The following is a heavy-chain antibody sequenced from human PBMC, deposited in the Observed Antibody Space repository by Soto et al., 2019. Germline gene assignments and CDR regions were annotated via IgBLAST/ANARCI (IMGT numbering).Heavy chain of an antibody. CDR3: AKGGMDIVLMVYAMPFDY. CDR1: GFTFSSYA. V-gene: IGHV3-23*01. J-gene: IGHJ4*02. CDR2: ISGSGGST. Sequence: GGSLRLSCAASGFTFSSYAMSWVRQAPGKGLEWVSAISGSGGSTYYADSVKGRFTISRDNSKNTLYLQMNSLRAEDTAVYYCAKGGMDIVLMVYAMPFDYWGQGTLVTVSS. D-gene: IGHD2-8*01.